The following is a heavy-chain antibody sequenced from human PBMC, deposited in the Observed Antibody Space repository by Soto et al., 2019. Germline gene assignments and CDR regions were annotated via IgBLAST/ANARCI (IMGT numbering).Heavy chain of an antibody. V-gene: IGHV3-23*01. CDR3: AGRYCPNGVCYTNYYYYLDV. CDR2: LTPSGGNT. D-gene: IGHD2-8*01. J-gene: IGHJ6*03. CDR1: GFTFSTYA. Sequence: EVQLLDSGGGLVQPGGSLRLSCAASGFTFSTYAMTWVRQAPGKGLEWVSTLTPSGGNTYYADSVQGRFTISRDNSMNTLYLQMNSLRAEDTAVYYCAGRYCPNGVCYTNYYYYLDVWGEGNTVTVSS.